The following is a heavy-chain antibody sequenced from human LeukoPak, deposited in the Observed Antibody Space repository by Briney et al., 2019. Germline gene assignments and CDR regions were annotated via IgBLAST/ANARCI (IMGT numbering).Heavy chain of an antibody. CDR3: ARVKGRVFGVITTKERYFDY. CDR1: GYIFTGSY. D-gene: IGHD3-3*01. Sequence: ASVKVSCKASGYIFTGSYMHWVRQAPGQGLEWMGWINPNSGVSNYAQKFRGRVTMTRDTSISTAYMELSRLTSDDTAVYYCARVKGRVFGVITTKERYFDYWGQGTLVTVSS. CDR2: INPNSGVS. J-gene: IGHJ4*02. V-gene: IGHV1-2*02.